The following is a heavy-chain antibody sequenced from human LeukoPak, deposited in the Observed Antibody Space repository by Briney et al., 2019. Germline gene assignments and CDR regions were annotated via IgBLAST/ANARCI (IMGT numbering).Heavy chain of an antibody. Sequence: SVKVSCKVSGYTLTELSMHWVRQAPGKGLEWMGGFDPEDGETIYAQKFQDRVTITEDTSTDTAYMELSSLRYGDTAVYYCATGLYFDWLVAFDIWGQGTMVTVSS. CDR2: FDPEDGET. V-gene: IGHV1-24*01. CDR3: ATGLYFDWLVAFDI. CDR1: GYTLTELS. D-gene: IGHD3-9*01. J-gene: IGHJ3*02.